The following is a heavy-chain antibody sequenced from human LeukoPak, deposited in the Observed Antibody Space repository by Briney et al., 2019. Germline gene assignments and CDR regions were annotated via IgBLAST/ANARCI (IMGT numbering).Heavy chain of an antibody. D-gene: IGHD3-22*01. Sequence: PSETLSVTCTVSGGSISSYYWSWIQQPPGKGLEWIGYIYYSGSTNYNPSLKSRVTISVDTSKNQFSLKVSSVTAADTAVYYCARDGSGYYSLDYWGQGTLVTVSS. CDR3: ARDGSGYYSLDY. CDR2: IYYSGST. J-gene: IGHJ4*02. CDR1: GGSISSYY. V-gene: IGHV4-59*01.